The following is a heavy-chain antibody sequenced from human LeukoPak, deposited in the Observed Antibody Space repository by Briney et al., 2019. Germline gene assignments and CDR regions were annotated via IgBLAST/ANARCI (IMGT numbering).Heavy chain of an antibody. CDR3: ARMVRGRGFDY. V-gene: IGHV4-34*01. CDR1: GGSFSGYY. Sequence: SETLSLTCAVYGGSFSGYYWNWIRQPPGKGLEWIGEINHSGSTNYNPSLKSRVTISVDTSKNQFSLKLSSVTAADTAVYYCARMVRGRGFDYWGQGTLVTVSS. D-gene: IGHD3-10*01. CDR2: INHSGST. J-gene: IGHJ4*02.